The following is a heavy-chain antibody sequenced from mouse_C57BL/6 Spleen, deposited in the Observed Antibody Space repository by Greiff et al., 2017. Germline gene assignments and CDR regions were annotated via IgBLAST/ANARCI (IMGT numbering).Heavy chain of an antibody. CDR2: INPSTGGT. D-gene: IGHD4-1*01. CDR1: GYSFTGYY. Sequence: EVQLQQSGPELVKPGASVKISCKASGYSFTGYYRNWVKQSPEKSLEWIGEINPSTGGTTYNQKFKAKATLTVDKSSSTAYMQLKSLTSEDSAVYYCARGDLGRGAMDYWGQGTSVTGSS. J-gene: IGHJ4*01. V-gene: IGHV1-42*01. CDR3: ARGDLGRGAMDY.